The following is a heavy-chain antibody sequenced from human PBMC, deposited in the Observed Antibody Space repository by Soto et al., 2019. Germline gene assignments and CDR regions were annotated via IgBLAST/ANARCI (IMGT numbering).Heavy chain of an antibody. CDR3: ATTPMKDILTGPLYYYYYGMDV. J-gene: IGHJ6*02. D-gene: IGHD3-9*01. CDR2: FDPEDGET. Sequence: ASVKVSCKVSGYTLTELSMHWVRQAPGKGLERMGGFDPEDGETIYAQKFQGRVTMTEDTSTDTAYMELSSLRSEDTAVYYCATTPMKDILTGPLYYYYYGMDVWGQGTTVTV. CDR1: GYTLTELS. V-gene: IGHV1-24*01.